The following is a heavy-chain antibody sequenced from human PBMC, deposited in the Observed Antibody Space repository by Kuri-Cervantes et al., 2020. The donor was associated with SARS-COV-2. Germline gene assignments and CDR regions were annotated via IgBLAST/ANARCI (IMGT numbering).Heavy chain of an antibody. V-gene: IGHV3-11*05. D-gene: IGHD3-22*01. CDR2: ISSSSYT. J-gene: IGHJ2*01. CDR3: ARDGQYYYDSSGYYSDWYFDL. CDR1: GFTFSDYY. Sequence: GESLKISCAASGFTFSDYYMSWIRQAPGKGLEWVSYISSSSYTNYADSVKGRFTISRDNAKNSLYLQMNSLRAEDTAVYYCARDGQYYYDSSGYYSDWYFDLWGRGTLVTVSS.